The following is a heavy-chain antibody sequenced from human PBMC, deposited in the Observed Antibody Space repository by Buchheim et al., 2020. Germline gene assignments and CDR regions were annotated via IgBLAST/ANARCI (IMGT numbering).Heavy chain of an antibody. J-gene: IGHJ6*03. CDR1: GFTFSSYG. Sequence: QVQLVESGGGVVQPGRSLRLSCAASGFTFSSYGMHWVRQAPGKGLEWVAVISYDGSNKYYGDSVKGRFTISRDNSKNTLYPQMNSLRAEDTAVYYCAKDTIMDVWGKGTT. CDR2: ISYDGSNK. D-gene: IGHD3-9*01. V-gene: IGHV3-30*18. CDR3: AKDTIMDV.